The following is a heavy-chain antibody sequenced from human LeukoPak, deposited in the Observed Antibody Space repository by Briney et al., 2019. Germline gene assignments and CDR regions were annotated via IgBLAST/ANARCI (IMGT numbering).Heavy chain of an antibody. D-gene: IGHD2-2*01. CDR3: ARQGIVVVPAAHFDP. CDR2: INPSGGST. Sequence: ASVKVSCKASGYTFTSYYMHWVRQAPGQGLEWMGIINPSGGSTSYAQKFQGRVTMTRDTSTSTVYMELSSLRSEDTAVYYCARQGIVVVPAAHFDPWGQGTLVTVSS. CDR1: GYTFTSYY. V-gene: IGHV1-46*01. J-gene: IGHJ5*02.